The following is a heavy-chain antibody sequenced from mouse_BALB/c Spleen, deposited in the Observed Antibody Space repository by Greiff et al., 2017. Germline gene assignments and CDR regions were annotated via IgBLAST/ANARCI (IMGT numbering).Heavy chain of an antibody. Sequence: EVMLVQSGGGLVQPGGSRKFSCAASGFTFRSFGMHWVRQAPEQGLEWVAYISSGSSTIYYADTVKGRFTISRDNPKNTLFLQMTSLRSEDTAMYYCATEGNYGPSIAYWGQGTLVTVSA. CDR1: GFTFRSFG. J-gene: IGHJ3*01. V-gene: IGHV5-17*02. CDR3: ATEGNYGPSIAY. D-gene: IGHD2-1*01. CDR2: ISSGSSTI.